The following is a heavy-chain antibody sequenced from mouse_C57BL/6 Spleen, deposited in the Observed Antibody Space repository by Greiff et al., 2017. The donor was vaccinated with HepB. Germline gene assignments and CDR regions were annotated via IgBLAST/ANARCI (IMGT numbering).Heavy chain of an antibody. CDR1: GYTFTDYN. CDR3: ARGDSLLRSWYFDV. Sequence: VQLQQSGPELVKPGASVKIPCKASGYTFTDYNMDWVKQSHGKSLEWIGDINPNNGGTIYNQKFKGKATLTVDKSSSTAYMELRSLTSEDTAVYYCARGDSLLRSWYFDVWGTGTTVTVSS. D-gene: IGHD1-2*01. V-gene: IGHV1-18*01. CDR2: INPNNGGT. J-gene: IGHJ1*03.